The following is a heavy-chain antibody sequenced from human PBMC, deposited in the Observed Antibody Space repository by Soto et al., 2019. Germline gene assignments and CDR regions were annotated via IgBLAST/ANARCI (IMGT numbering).Heavy chain of an antibody. CDR3: ARRGYSHGYFDS. D-gene: IGHD5-18*01. CDR1: GGSFSGYY. Sequence: SETLSLTCAVYGGSFSGYYWSWIRQPPGKGLEWIGEINLGGTTNYNPSLKSRVTMSVDTSKNQFSLKVSSVTAADTAVYYCARRGYSHGYFDSWGQGTLVTVSS. V-gene: IGHV4-34*01. J-gene: IGHJ4*02. CDR2: INLGGTT.